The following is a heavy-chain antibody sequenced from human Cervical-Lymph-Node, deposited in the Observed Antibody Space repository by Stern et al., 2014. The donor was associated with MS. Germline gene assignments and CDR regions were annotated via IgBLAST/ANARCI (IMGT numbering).Heavy chain of an antibody. Sequence: QVQLVESGAEVKKPGASVKVSCKGSGYAFVTYYIHWVRQAPGQGLEWMGLINPSDGKTTFAQKLQVRVNMTRYRSTDTVYMELSSLRPEDTATYYCARALYGYRRSPLGSNFWGQGTLVTVSS. J-gene: IGHJ4*02. D-gene: IGHD5-24*01. CDR1: GYAFVTYY. V-gene: IGHV1-46*04. CDR3: ARALYGYRRSPLGSNF. CDR2: INPSDGKT.